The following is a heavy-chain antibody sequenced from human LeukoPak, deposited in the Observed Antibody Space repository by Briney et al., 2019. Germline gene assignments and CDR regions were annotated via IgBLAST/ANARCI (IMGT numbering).Heavy chain of an antibody. Sequence: GESLRISCKGSGYSFTSYWIGWVRQMPGKGLEWMGIIYPGDSDTRYSPSFQGQVTISADKSISTAYLQWSSLKASDTAMYYCARQVDTAMVTADYWGQGTLVTVSS. CDR2: IYPGDSDT. V-gene: IGHV5-51*01. CDR1: GYSFTSYW. J-gene: IGHJ4*02. CDR3: ARQVDTAMVTADY. D-gene: IGHD5-18*01.